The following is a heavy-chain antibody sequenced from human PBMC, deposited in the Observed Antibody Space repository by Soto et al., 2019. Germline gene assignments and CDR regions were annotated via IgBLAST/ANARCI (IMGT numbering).Heavy chain of an antibody. CDR2: IYAGDSDT. CDR1: GYKFTSYW. Sequence: GESLKISCKASGYKFTSYWIAWVRQMPGKGLEWMGIIYAGDSDTKYSPSLQGQVTMSVDKSINTAYLQWRGVKASDTAMYYCARARAAAGGLCDYWGQGTLVTVSS. CDR3: ARARAAAGGLCDY. J-gene: IGHJ4*02. D-gene: IGHD6-13*01. V-gene: IGHV5-51*01.